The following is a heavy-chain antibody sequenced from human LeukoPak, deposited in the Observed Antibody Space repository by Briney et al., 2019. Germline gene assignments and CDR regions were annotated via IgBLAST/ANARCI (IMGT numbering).Heavy chain of an antibody. CDR3: ARTRFLRSTVLYYFDY. CDR2: ASYDGSNK. Sequence: GGSLRLSCAASGFTFSSYGMHWVRQAPGKGLEWVAVASYDGSNKYYADSVKGRFTISRDNAKNSLYLQMNSLRAEDTAVYYCARTRFLRSTVLYYFDYWGQGTLVTVSS. D-gene: IGHD2/OR15-2a*01. V-gene: IGHV3-30*03. CDR1: GFTFSSYG. J-gene: IGHJ4*02.